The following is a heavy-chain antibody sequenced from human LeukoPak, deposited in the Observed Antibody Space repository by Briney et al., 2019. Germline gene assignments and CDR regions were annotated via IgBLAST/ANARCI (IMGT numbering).Heavy chain of an antibody. D-gene: IGHD5-18*01. CDR1: GGSISSSPYY. Sequence: SETLSLTCTVSGGSISSSPYYWGWIRQPPGKGLEWIGSIYYSGTTHYSPSLESRVTISVDTSKNQFSLKLASVTAADTAIYYCAKGAGGFSYYNWFDPWGQGALVTVSS. CDR2: IYYSGTT. V-gene: IGHV4-39*07. J-gene: IGHJ5*02. CDR3: AKGAGGFSYYNWFDP.